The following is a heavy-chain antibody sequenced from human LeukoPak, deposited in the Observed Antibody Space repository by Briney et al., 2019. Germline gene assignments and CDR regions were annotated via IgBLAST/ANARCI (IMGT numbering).Heavy chain of an antibody. J-gene: IGHJ5*02. Sequence: AAVKVSCKASGYTFTGYYVHWVRQAPGQGLEWVGWINPKSGDTKYAQKFQGRVSMTRDTSVSTAYMELSSLKSDDTAVYYCTRDRLIPVAAKNWFDPWGQGTLVSVSS. D-gene: IGHD6-19*01. V-gene: IGHV1-2*02. CDR1: GYTFTGYY. CDR2: INPKSGDT. CDR3: TRDRLIPVAAKNWFDP.